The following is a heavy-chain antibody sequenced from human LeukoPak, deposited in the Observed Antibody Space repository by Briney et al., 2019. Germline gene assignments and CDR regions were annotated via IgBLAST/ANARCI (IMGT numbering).Heavy chain of an antibody. CDR3: ARSSDYVFDY. CDR1: GYSFATDW. J-gene: IGHJ4*02. D-gene: IGHD4-17*01. Sequence: GESLKISCEASGYSFATDWIGWVRQMPGKGLEWMGVIYPGDSDTRYSPSFQGQVTISADVSISTAFLRWSSLKASDTAIYYCARSSDYVFDYWGQGTLVTVSS. V-gene: IGHV5-51*01. CDR2: IYPGDSDT.